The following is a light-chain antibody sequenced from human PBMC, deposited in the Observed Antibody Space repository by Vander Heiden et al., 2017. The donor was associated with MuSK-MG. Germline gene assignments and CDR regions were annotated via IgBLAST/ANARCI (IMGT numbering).Light chain of an antibody. CDR3: QQDDNLPA. V-gene: IGKV1-33*01. CDR1: QDINNY. J-gene: IGKJ3*01. CDR2: DAS. Sequence: DIQMTQSPSSLSASVGDRVTITCQASQDINNYLNWYQQKPGKAPKLLIYDASNLETGVPSRFSGSGSGTDFTSTISSRQPEDIATYYCQQDDNLPAFGPGTKVDIK.